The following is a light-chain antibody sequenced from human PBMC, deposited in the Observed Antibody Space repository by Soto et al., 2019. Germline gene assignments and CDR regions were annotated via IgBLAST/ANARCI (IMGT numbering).Light chain of an antibody. V-gene: IGKV1-9*01. J-gene: IGKJ2*01. CDR3: QQLNSYPPYA. CDR1: QGISSY. CDR2: AAS. Sequence: DIQLTRSPSFLSASVGDRVTITCRASQGISSYLAWYQQKPGKAPKLLIYAASTLQSGVPSRFSGSGSGTEFTLTISSLQPEDSATYYCQQLNSYPPYAFAQGTKLEIK.